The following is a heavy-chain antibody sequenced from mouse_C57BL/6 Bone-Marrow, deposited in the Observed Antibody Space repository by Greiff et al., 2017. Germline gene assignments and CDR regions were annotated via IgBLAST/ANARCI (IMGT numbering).Heavy chain of an antibody. J-gene: IGHJ2*01. CDR2: INPSSGYT. CDR1: GYTFTSYT. Sequence: VQLQQSGAELARPGASVKMSCKASGYTFTSYTMHWVKQRPGQGLEWIGYINPSSGYTKYNQKFKDKATLTADKSSRTAYMQLSSLTSEDSAVYYCASNYYGSLVLFDYWGQGTTLTVSS. V-gene: IGHV1-4*01. CDR3: ASNYYGSLVLFDY. D-gene: IGHD1-1*01.